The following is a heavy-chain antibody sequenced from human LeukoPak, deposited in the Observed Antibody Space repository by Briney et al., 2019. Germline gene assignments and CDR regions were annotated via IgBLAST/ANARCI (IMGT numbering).Heavy chain of an antibody. J-gene: IGHJ4*02. Sequence: PSETLSLTCAVYGGSFSGYYWSWIRQPPGKGLEWIGEINHSGSTYYNPSLKSRVTISVDTSKNQFSLKLSSVTAADTAVYYCARDWVIVGARHFDYWGQGTLVTVSS. CDR3: ARDWVIVGARHFDY. CDR2: INHSGST. D-gene: IGHD1-26*01. V-gene: IGHV4-34*01. CDR1: GGSFSGYY.